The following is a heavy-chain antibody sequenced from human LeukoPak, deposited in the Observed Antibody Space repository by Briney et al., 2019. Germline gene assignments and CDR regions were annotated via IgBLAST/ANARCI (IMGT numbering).Heavy chain of an antibody. CDR2: IYHSGST. V-gene: IGHV4-38-2*01. CDR1: GYSISSGYY. J-gene: IGHJ4*02. D-gene: IGHD2-2*02. Sequence: SETLSLTCAVSGYSISSGYYWGWTRQPPGKGLEWIGSIYHSGSTYYNPSLKSRVTISVDTSKNQFSLKLSSVTAADTAVYYCARGLPCSSTSCYSAFDYWGQGTLVTVSS. CDR3: ARGLPCSSTSCYSAFDY.